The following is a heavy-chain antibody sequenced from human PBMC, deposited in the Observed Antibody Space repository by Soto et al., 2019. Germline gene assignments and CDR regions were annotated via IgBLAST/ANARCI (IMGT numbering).Heavy chain of an antibody. J-gene: IGHJ5*02. V-gene: IGHV1-46*03. CDR2: INPNGGSA. Sequence: QVQLVQSGAEVKKPGASVRVSCKASVFTFTTDHLHWVRQAPGQGFEWIVIINPNGGSALYPQKFQGRVTMTRDMSTSTCYMQLSSLISADTAVYYGVTVAGILTAVAVDPWCQGSLVTVSS. D-gene: IGHD3-9*01. CDR1: VFTFTTDH. CDR3: VTVAGILTAVAVDP.